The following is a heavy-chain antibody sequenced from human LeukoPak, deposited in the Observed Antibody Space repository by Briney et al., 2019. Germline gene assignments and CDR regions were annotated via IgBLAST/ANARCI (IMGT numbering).Heavy chain of an antibody. CDR3: ARWIRGETYYFDY. CDR2: ISYDGSNK. CDR1: GFTSSSYA. V-gene: IGHV3-30*04. J-gene: IGHJ4*02. Sequence: GRSLRLSCAASGFTSSSYAMHWVRQAPGKGLEWVAVISYDGSNKYYADSVKGRFTISRDNSKNTLYLQMNSLRAEDTAVYYCARWIRGETYYFDYWGQGTLVTVSS. D-gene: IGHD5-18*01.